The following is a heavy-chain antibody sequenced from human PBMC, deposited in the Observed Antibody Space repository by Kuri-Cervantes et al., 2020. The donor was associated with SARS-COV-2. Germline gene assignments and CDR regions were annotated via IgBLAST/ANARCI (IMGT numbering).Heavy chain of an antibody. CDR2: IKQDGSEK. V-gene: IGHV3-7*01. Sequence: GGSLRLSCAASGFTFSSYWMSWVHQAPGKGLEWVANIKQDGSEKYYVDSVKGRFTISRDNAKNSLYLQMNSLRVEDTAVYYCARELSGWDSYYFYYMDVWGKGTTVTVSS. CDR3: ARELSGWDSYYFYYMDV. CDR1: GFTFSSYW. J-gene: IGHJ6*03. D-gene: IGHD6-19*01.